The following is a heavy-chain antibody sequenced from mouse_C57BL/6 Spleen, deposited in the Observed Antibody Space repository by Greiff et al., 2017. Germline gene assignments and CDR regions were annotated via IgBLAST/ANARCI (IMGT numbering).Heavy chain of an antibody. CDR3: ARWGLRRYYYAMDY. CDR2: IFPGSGST. CDR1: GYTFTSYW. J-gene: IGHJ4*01. D-gene: IGHD2-4*01. Sequence: QVQLQQPGAELVKPGASVKMSCKASGYTFTSYWITWVKQRPGQGLEWIGDIFPGSGSTNYNEKFKSKATLTVDTSSSTAYMQLSSLTSEDSAVYYCARWGLRRYYYAMDYWGQGTSVTVSS. V-gene: IGHV1-55*01.